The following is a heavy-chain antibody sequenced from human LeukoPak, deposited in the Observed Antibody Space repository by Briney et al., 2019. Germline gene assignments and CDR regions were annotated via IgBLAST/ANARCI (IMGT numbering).Heavy chain of an antibody. J-gene: IGHJ6*03. CDR1: GGSFSGYY. Sequence: SETLSLTCAVYGGSFSGYYWSWIRQPPGKGLEWIGEINHSGSTNYNPSLKSRVTISADTSKNQISLKLSSVTAADTAVYYCARGVAHLYYSYYMDVWGKGTTVTVSS. D-gene: IGHD5-12*01. CDR3: ARGVAHLYYSYYMDV. CDR2: INHSGST. V-gene: IGHV4-34*01.